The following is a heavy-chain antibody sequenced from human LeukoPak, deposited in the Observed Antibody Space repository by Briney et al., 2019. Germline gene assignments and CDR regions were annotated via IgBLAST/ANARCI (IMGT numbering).Heavy chain of an antibody. CDR1: GGTFSSYD. Sequence: SVKVSCKASGGTFSSYDISWVRQAPGQGLEWMGGIMPMFGKTNYAQKFQGRVTTTADKATSTAYMELSSLRSEDTAVYYCAGGRTDIVVVPATLRNYYFDYWAREPWSPSPQ. V-gene: IGHV1-69*06. D-gene: IGHD2-2*01. J-gene: IGHJ4*02. CDR3: AGGRTDIVVVPATLRNYYFDY. CDR2: IMPMFGKT.